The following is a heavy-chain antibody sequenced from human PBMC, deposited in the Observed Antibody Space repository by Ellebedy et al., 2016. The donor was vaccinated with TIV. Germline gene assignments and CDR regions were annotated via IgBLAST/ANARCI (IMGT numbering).Heavy chain of an antibody. D-gene: IGHD1-20*01. CDR1: GFTFSSYG. CDR3: AKFKITGSFDY. V-gene: IGHV3-30*18. CDR2: ISYDGSNK. J-gene: IGHJ4*02. Sequence: GGSLRLXXAASGFTFSSYGMHWVRQAPGKGLEWVAVISYDGSNKYYADSVKGRFTISRDNSKNTLYLQMNSLRAEDTAVYYCAKFKITGSFDYWGQGTLVTVSS.